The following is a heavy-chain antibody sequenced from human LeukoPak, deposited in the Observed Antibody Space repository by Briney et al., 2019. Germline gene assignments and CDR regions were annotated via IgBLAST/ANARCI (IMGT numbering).Heavy chain of an antibody. CDR3: ARDEGPYSGSYQRDY. D-gene: IGHD1-26*01. Sequence: SETLSLTCTVSGGSISSSSYYWGWIRQPPGKGLEWIGSIYYSGSTYYNPSLKSRVTISVDTSKNQFSLKLSSVTAEDTAVYYCARDEGPYSGSYQRDYWGQGTLVTVSS. V-gene: IGHV4-39*07. CDR2: IYYSGST. CDR1: GGSISSSSYY. J-gene: IGHJ4*02.